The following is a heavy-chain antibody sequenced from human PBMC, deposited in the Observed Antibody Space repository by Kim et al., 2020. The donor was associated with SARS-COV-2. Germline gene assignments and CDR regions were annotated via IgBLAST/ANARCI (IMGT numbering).Heavy chain of an antibody. CDR1: GDSVSSNSAA. CDR2: TYYRSKWYN. Sequence: SQTLSLTCAISGDSVSSNSAAWNWIRQSPSRGLEWLGRTYYRSKWYNDYAVSVKSRITINPDTSKNQFSLQLNSVTPEDTAVYYCARGRGSGSYYQDRHYYYYYYGMDVWGQGTTVTVSS. V-gene: IGHV6-1*01. D-gene: IGHD3-10*01. CDR3: ARGRGSGSYYQDRHYYYYYYGMDV. J-gene: IGHJ6*02.